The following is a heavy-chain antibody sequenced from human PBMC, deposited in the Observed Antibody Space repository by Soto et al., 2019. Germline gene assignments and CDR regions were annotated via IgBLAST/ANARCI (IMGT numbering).Heavy chain of an antibody. CDR3: GTLPPRIELTLIPIPT. Sequence: PSETLSLTCAVYGGSFSGYYWSWIRQPPGKGLEWIGEINHSGSTNYNPSLKSRVTISVDTSKKQFSLKLSSVTAADTAVYYCGTLPPRIELTLIPIPTWGQGTXVTVSS. CDR2: INHSGST. V-gene: IGHV4-34*01. CDR1: GGSFSGYY. D-gene: IGHD2-8*01. J-gene: IGHJ4*02.